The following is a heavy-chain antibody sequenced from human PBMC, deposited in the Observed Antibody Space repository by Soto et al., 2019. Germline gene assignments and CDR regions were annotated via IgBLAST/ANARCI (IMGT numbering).Heavy chain of an antibody. J-gene: IGHJ4*02. CDR3: THTTSGHADFDY. CDR1: GFSLTSTRVG. CDR2: IYWDDDK. Sequence: QITLKESGPTLVKPTQTLTLTCTFSGFSLTSTRVGVGWIRQPPGKALEWLALIYWDDDKRYNPSLKSRLTITKDTSTNQVVLTMTNMDPVDTATYYCTHTTSGHADFDYWGQGTLVPVSS. D-gene: IGHD2-15*01. V-gene: IGHV2-5*02.